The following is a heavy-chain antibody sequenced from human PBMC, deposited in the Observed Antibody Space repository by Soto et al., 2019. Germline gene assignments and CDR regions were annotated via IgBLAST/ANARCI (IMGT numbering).Heavy chain of an antibody. V-gene: IGHV3-33*01. CDR3: ARGDAWTDEAFDI. J-gene: IGHJ3*02. CDR2: IWYDGNNK. D-gene: IGHD5-12*01. CDR1: GFTVSNYG. Sequence: QVQLVESGGGVVQPGGSLRLSCAASGFTVSNYGMHWVRQAPGKGLEWVAVIWYDGNNKYYRDSVKGRFTISRDNSENSVDLQMSSLRGVDTAVYYCARGDAWTDEAFDIWGQGTMVTVSS.